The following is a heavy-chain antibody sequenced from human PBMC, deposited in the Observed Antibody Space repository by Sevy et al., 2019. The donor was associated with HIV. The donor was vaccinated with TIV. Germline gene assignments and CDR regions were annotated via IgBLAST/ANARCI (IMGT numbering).Heavy chain of an antibody. CDR3: ARDQDYYDSSGYSYYFDY. V-gene: IGHV3-48*02. CDR1: GFTFSSYS. J-gene: IGHJ4*02. Sequence: GGSLRLSCAASGFTFSSYSMNWVRQAPGKGLEWVSYISSSSSTIYYADSVKGRFTISRDNAKNSLYLQMNSLRDEDTAVYYCARDQDYYDSSGYSYYFDYWGQGILVTVSS. CDR2: ISSSSSTI. D-gene: IGHD3-22*01.